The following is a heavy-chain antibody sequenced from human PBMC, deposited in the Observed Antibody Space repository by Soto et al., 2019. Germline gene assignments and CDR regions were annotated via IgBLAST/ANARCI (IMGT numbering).Heavy chain of an antibody. CDR2: IWPGDSDT. D-gene: IGHD3-16*01. CDR3: ARLRDYAAGMDV. Sequence: PGESLKISCKGFGYNFATNWIGWVRQMPGKGLEWMGIIWPGDSDTRYNPSFQGHATFSADKSISTAYLHLNSLKASDTAMYYCARLRDYAAGMDVWGQGTTVTVSS. V-gene: IGHV5-51*01. CDR1: GYNFATNW. J-gene: IGHJ6*02.